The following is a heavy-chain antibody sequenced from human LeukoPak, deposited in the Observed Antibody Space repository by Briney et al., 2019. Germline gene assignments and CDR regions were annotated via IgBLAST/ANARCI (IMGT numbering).Heavy chain of an antibody. J-gene: IGHJ6*02. V-gene: IGHV1-2*02. D-gene: IGHD6-13*01. CDR1: GYPFTNYY. CDR3: ARGQGVSSLRRMDV. CDR2: INPASGGT. Sequence: ASVKVSCKASGYPFTNYYIHWARQAPGQGLEWMGWINPASGGTNYAQKFQGRVTMTRDTSITTVYMNLSRLRFDDTAIFYCARGQGVSSLRRMDVWGQGTTVTVSS.